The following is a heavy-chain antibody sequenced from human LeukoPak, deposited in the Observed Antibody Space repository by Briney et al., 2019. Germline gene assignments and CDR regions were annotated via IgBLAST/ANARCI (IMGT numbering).Heavy chain of an antibody. Sequence: ASVKVSCKASGYTFNTYGINWVRQAPGQGLEWMGWISAYNGNTNYAQKVQGRVTMTTDTSTSTAYMELSRLRSDDTAVYYCAVGSFYGDYDYWGQGTLVTVSS. CDR2: ISAYNGNT. D-gene: IGHD4-17*01. CDR1: GYTFNTYG. CDR3: AVGSFYGDYDY. V-gene: IGHV1-18*01. J-gene: IGHJ4*02.